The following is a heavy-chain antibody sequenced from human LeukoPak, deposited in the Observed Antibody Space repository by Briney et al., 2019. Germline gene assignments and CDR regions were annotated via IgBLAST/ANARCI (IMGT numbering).Heavy chain of an antibody. V-gene: IGHV4/OR15-8*01. J-gene: IGHJ4*02. CDR2: IYHTGGA. CDR1: GVPIASHSW. D-gene: IGHD1-14*01. Sequence: PSETLSLTCAVSGVPIASHSWWSWVRQPPGNGLEWIGEIYHTGGANYKPSLKSRVTMSVDTSNNHFSLKLTSVTAADTAVYFCAYNRDFALDNWGQGTLVTVSS. CDR3: AYNRDFALDN.